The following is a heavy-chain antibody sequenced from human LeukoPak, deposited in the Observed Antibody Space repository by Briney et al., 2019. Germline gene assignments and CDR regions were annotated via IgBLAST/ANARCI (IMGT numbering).Heavy chain of an antibody. J-gene: IGHJ4*02. CDR3: APMGLHNLYYFDY. CDR2: INPSGGST. D-gene: IGHD4-11*01. CDR1: GYTFISYG. V-gene: IGHV1-46*01. Sequence: PRASVKVSCKASGYTFISYGISWVRQAPGQGLEWMGIINPSGGSTSYAQKFQGRVTMTEDTSTDTAYMELSSLGSEDTAVYYCAPMGLHNLYYFDYWGQGTLVTVSS.